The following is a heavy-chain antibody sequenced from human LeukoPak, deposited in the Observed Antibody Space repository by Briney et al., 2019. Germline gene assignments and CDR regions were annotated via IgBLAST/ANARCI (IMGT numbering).Heavy chain of an antibody. CDR2: ISSSSSYI. CDR3: ARGIAVAGLDY. D-gene: IGHD6-19*01. Sequence: KSGGSLRLSCAASGFTFSSYNINWVRQAPGKGLEWVSSISSSSSYIYYADSVKGRFTISRDNAKNSLYLQMNSLRAEDTAVYYCARGIAVAGLDYWGQGTLVTVSS. V-gene: IGHV3-21*01. CDR1: GFTFSSYN. J-gene: IGHJ4*02.